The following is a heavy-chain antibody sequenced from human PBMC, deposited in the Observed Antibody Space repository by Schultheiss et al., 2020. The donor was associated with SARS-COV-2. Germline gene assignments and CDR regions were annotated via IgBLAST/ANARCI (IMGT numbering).Heavy chain of an antibody. D-gene: IGHD6-13*01. CDR1: GFSLSTSGVG. V-gene: IGHV2-5*01. CDR3: AHSEVAAAGNWFDP. Sequence: SGPTLVKPTQTLTLTCTFSGFSLSTSGVGVGWIRQPPGKALEWLALIYWNDDKRYSPSLKSRLTITKDTSKNQVVLTMTNMDPVDTATYYCAHSEVAAAGNWFDPWGQGTLVTVSS. J-gene: IGHJ5*02. CDR2: IYWNDDK.